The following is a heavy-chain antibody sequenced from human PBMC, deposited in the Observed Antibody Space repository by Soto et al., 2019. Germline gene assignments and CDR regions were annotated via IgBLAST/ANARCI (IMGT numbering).Heavy chain of an antibody. J-gene: IGHJ5*02. Sequence: SETLSLTCTVSGGSINSYYWSWIRQSAGKGLEWIGRIYSTGATNYNPALKSRVTLSVDTSKNQFSLRLTSVTAADTAVYYCAEAVGIRGVYNWFDPWGRGILVTVSS. CDR1: GGSINSYY. CDR3: AEAVGIRGVYNWFDP. V-gene: IGHV4-4*07. CDR2: IYSTGAT. D-gene: IGHD3-10*01.